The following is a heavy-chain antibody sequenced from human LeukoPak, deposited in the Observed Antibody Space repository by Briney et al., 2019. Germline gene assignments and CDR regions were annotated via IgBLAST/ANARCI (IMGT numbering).Heavy chain of an antibody. CDR3: AKITTLDY. J-gene: IGHJ4*02. V-gene: IGHV4-38-2*02. Sequence: SETLSLTCSVSGYSITSGYYWGWIRQPPGKGLEWIGTIYHNGSTSYNPSLKSRVTISVDTSKNQFSLRLNSVIAADTAIYYCAKITTLDYWGQGTLVTVSS. CDR2: IYHNGST. CDR1: GYSITSGYY. D-gene: IGHD1-1*01.